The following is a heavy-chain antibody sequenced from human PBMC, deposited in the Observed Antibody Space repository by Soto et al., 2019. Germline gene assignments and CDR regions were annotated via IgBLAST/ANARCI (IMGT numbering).Heavy chain of an antibody. D-gene: IGHD2-15*01. J-gene: IGHJ5*02. V-gene: IGHV3-23*01. CDR2: ISGSGGST. CDR1: GFTFSSYA. Sequence: PGGSLRLSCAASGFTFSSYAMSWVRQAPGKGLEWVSAISGSGGSTYYADSVKGRFTISRDNSKNTLYLQMSSLRAEDTAVYYCARDQGCSGGTCQNWFDPWGQGTLVTVSS. CDR3: ARDQGCSGGTCQNWFDP.